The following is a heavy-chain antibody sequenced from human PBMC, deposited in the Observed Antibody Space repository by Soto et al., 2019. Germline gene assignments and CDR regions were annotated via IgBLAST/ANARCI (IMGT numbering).Heavy chain of an antibody. V-gene: IGHV4-4*02. D-gene: IGHD2-21*02. Sequence: SETLSLTCAVSGGSISSSNWWSWVRQPPGKGLEWIGEIYHSGSTNYNPSLKSRVTISVDKSKNQFSLELSSVTAADTAVYYCARGDRDYYYYGMDVWGKGTTVTVSS. J-gene: IGHJ6*04. CDR3: ARGDRDYYYYGMDV. CDR2: IYHSGST. CDR1: GGSISSSNW.